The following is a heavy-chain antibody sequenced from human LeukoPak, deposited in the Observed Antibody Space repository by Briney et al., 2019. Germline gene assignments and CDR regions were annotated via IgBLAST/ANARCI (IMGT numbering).Heavy chain of an antibody. CDR1: GFTFSSYA. CDR2: ISYDGSNK. CDR3: ARQHLGYYYDSSGYQPIFDI. Sequence: GRSLRLSCAASGFTFSSYAMHWVRQAPGKGLEWVAVISYDGSNKYYADSVKGRFTISRDNSKNTLYLQMNSLRAEDTAVYYCARQHLGYYYDSSGYQPIFDIWGQGTMVTVSS. J-gene: IGHJ3*02. D-gene: IGHD3-22*01. V-gene: IGHV3-30-3*01.